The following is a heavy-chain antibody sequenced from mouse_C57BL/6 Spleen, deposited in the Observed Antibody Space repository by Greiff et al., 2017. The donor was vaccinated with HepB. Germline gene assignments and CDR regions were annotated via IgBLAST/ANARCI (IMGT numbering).Heavy chain of an antibody. CDR3: ARHGVTPMDY. Sequence: VQLQQSGGDLVKPGGSLKLSCAASGFTFSSYGMSWVRQTPDKRLEWVATISSGGSYTYYPDSVKGRFTISRDNAKNTLYLQMSSLKSEDTAMYYCARHGVTPMDYWGQGTSVTVSS. CDR1: GFTFSSYG. V-gene: IGHV5-6*01. D-gene: IGHD2-2*01. J-gene: IGHJ4*01. CDR2: ISSGGSYT.